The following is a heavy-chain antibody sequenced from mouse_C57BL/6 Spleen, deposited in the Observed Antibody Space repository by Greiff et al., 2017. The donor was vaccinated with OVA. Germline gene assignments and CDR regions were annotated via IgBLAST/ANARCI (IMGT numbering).Heavy chain of an antibody. CDR1: GYTFTDYE. J-gene: IGHJ2*01. D-gene: IGHD1-1*01. CDR2: IDPETGGT. CDR3: TVDYYGSSYVGFDY. Sequence: VQLPQSGAELVRPGASVTLSCKASGYTFTDYEMHWVKQTPVPGLEWIGAIDPETGGTAYKQKFKGKAILTADKSSSTAYMELRSLTSEDSAVYYCTVDYYGSSYVGFDYWGQGTTLTVSS. V-gene: IGHV1-15*01.